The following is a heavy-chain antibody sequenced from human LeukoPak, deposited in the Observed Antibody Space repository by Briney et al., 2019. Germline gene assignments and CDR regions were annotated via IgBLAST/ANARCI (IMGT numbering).Heavy chain of an antibody. CDR2: VNQGATQK. D-gene: IGHD2-15*01. J-gene: IGHJ5*02. Sequence: GGSLRLSCAASGFDFSTQWMSWVRQAPGKGLEWVAIVNQGATQKYYVDSVKGRFTISRDNAENSLYLQMNSLRADDTAVYYCAKDAVLKAANWFDPWGQGTLVTVSS. V-gene: IGHV3-7*04. CDR3: AKDAVLKAANWFDP. CDR1: GFDFSTQW.